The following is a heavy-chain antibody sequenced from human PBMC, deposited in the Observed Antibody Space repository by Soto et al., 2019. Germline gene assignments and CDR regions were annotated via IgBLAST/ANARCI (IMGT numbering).Heavy chain of an antibody. V-gene: IGHV3-48*03. CDR2: ISSSGSTI. D-gene: IGHD4-17*01. J-gene: IGHJ3*02. Sequence: LRLSCAASGFTFSSYEMNWVLQAPGKGLEWVSYISSSGSTIYYADSVKGRFTISRDNAKNSLYLQMNSLRAEDTAVYYCARRTTPDDAFDIWGQGTMVTVSS. CDR3: ARRTTPDDAFDI. CDR1: GFTFSSYE.